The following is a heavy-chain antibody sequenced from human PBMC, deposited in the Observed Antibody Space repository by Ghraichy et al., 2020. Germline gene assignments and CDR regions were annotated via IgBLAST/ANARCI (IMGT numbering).Heavy chain of an antibody. CDR1: GFTFSSYG. CDR2: IWYDGSNK. CDR3: AREENDYSNYPTFDY. V-gene: IGHV3-33*01. J-gene: IGHJ4*02. Sequence: GGSLRLSCAASGFTFSSYGMHWVRQAPGKGLEWVAVIWYDGSNKYYADSVKGRFTISRDNSKNTLYLQMNSLRAEDTAVYYCAREENDYSNYPTFDYWGQGTLVTGSS. D-gene: IGHD4-11*01.